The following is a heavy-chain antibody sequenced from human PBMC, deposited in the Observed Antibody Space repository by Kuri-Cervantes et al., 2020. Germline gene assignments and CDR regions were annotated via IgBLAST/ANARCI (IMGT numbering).Heavy chain of an antibody. CDR1: GGSFSGYY. CDR3: ASLCTGRYSVGFDF. Sequence: GSLRLSCAVYGGSFSGYYWSWIRQPPGKGLEWIGEINHSGSTNYNPSLKSRVTISGSTSSNQFSLRLTSVTAADTAVYYCASLCTGRYSVGFDFWGQGILVTVSS. CDR2: INHSGST. J-gene: IGHJ4*02. D-gene: IGHD1-26*01. V-gene: IGHV4-34*01.